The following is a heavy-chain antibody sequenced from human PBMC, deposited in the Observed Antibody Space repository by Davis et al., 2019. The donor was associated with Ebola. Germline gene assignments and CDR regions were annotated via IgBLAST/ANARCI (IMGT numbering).Heavy chain of an antibody. D-gene: IGHD3-16*01. Sequence: GESLKISCAASGFTFSNYAMNWVRQAPGKGLEWVAVISYDGSNEYYADSVKGRFTISRDNAKDTLFLQMNSLRADDTGVYYCATDPYGGDPQSADYWGQGSLVTVSS. J-gene: IGHJ4*02. CDR2: ISYDGSNE. V-gene: IGHV3-30-3*01. CDR3: ATDPYGGDPQSADY. CDR1: GFTFSNYA.